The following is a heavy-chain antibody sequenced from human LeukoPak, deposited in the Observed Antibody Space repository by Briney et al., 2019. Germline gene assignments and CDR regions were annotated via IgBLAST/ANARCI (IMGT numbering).Heavy chain of an antibody. D-gene: IGHD5-12*01. CDR2: ISAYNGNT. Sequence: ASVKVSCKASGYTFTSYGISWVRQAPGQGLEGMGWISAYNGNTNYAQKLQGRVTMTTDTSTSTAYMELRSLRSDDTAVYYRARDVTRGQLSGPADYWGQGTLVTVSS. CDR3: ARDVTRGQLSGPADY. V-gene: IGHV1-18*01. CDR1: GYTFTSYG. J-gene: IGHJ4*02.